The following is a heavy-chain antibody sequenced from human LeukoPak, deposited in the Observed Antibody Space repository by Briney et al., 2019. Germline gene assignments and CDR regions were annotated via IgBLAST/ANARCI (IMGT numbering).Heavy chain of an antibody. CDR1: GFTFSSYG. V-gene: IGHV3-30*03. CDR2: ISYDGSNK. D-gene: IGHD4-17*01. Sequence: SGGSLRLSCAASGFTFSSYGMHWVRQAPGKGLEWVAVISYDGSNKYYADSVKGRFTISRDNSKNTLYLQMNSLRAEDTAVYYCARATVTTDYYYYGMDVWGQGTTVTVSS. J-gene: IGHJ6*02. CDR3: ARATVTTDYYYYGMDV.